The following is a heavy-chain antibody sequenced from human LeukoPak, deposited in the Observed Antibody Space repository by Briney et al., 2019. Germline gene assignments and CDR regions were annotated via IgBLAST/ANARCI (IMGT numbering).Heavy chain of an antibody. J-gene: IGHJ3*02. V-gene: IGHV4-39*07. CDR2: IYYSGST. Sequence: SETLSLTCTVSGGSISSSSYYWGWIRQPPGKGLEWIGSIYYSGSTYYNPSLKSRVTISVDTSKNQFSLKLSSVTAADTAVYYCASCRDGYNYDAFDIWGQGTMVTVSS. CDR3: ASCRDGYNYDAFDI. CDR1: GGSISSSSYY. D-gene: IGHD5-24*01.